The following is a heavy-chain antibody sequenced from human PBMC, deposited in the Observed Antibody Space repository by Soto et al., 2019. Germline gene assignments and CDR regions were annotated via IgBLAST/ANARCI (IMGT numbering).Heavy chain of an antibody. CDR3: AKDNLDGSSSWADY. J-gene: IGHJ4*02. CDR1: GYTFTSYG. CDR2: ISAYNGNT. D-gene: IGHD6-13*01. V-gene: IGHV1-18*01. Sequence: ASVKVSCKASGYTFTSYGISWVRQAPGQGLEWMGRISAYNGNTNYAQKLQGRVTMTTDTSTSTAYMELRSLRSDDTAVYYCAKDNLDGSSSWADYWGQGTLVTVSS.